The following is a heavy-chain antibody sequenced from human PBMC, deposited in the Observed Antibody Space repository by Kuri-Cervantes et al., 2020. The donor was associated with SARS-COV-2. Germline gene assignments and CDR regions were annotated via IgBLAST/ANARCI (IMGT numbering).Heavy chain of an antibody. CDR3: ARPGGFLDV. CDR1: GYSISSGYY. CDR2: IYHSGSN. D-gene: IGHD4-23*01. V-gene: IGHV4-38-2*02. J-gene: IGHJ6*03. Sequence: ESLKISCTSSGYSISSGYYWVWVRQRPGKGLEWIGSIYHSGSNYYNPSLKSLVTISVDTSKNQFSLKLSSVTAADTAVYYCARPGGFLDVWGKGTTVTVSS.